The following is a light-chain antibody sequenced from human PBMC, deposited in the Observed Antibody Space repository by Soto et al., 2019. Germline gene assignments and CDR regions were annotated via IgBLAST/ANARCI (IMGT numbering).Light chain of an antibody. CDR1: SSDVGDYNF. Sequence: QSVLTQPPSASGSPGQSATISCTGTSSDVGDYNFVSWYQQHPGKAPKLIIYEVTNRPSGVPDRFSGSKSGNTASLTVSGLQTDDEADYYCSSFAGSNTLVFGGGTKLTVL. CDR2: EVT. CDR3: SSFAGSNTLV. V-gene: IGLV2-8*01. J-gene: IGLJ3*02.